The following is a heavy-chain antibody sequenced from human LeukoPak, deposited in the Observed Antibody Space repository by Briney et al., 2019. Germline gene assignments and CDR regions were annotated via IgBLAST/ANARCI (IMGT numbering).Heavy chain of an antibody. CDR2: ISSSSNYI. J-gene: IGHJ4*02. V-gene: IGHV3-21*01. CDR1: GFTFSSYE. D-gene: IGHD2-2*01. Sequence: GGSLRLSCAASGFTFSSYEMNWVRQAPGKGLEWVSSISSSSNYIYYADSVKGRFTISRDNAKNSLYLQMNSLRAEDTAVYYCAKVILGYCSSTSCQAPDYWGQGTLVTVSS. CDR3: AKVILGYCSSTSCQAPDY.